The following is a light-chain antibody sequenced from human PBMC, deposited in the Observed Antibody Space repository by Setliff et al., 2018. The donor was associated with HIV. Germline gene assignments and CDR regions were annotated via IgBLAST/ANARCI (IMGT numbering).Light chain of an antibody. CDR1: SSDVGDYDF. Sequence: QSVLTQPASVSGSLGQSITTACTGTSSDVGDYDFVSWFQQHPGKAPKLMIYEVSNRPSGVSNRFSGSKSGNTASLTISGLQAEDEADYYCNSYTGSSTGYVFGTGTKVTVL. CDR2: EVS. J-gene: IGLJ1*01. CDR3: NSYTGSSTGYV. V-gene: IGLV2-14*01.